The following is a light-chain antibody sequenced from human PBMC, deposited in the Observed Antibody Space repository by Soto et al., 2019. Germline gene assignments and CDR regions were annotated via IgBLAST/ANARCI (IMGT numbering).Light chain of an antibody. CDR3: QQYDSHPYT. J-gene: IGKJ2*01. CDR1: QSINHW. Sequence: DIQMTQSPSSLSASVGDRVTITCRASQSINHWLAWYQQKPGKAPKFLIYDASTLRNEVPSRFSGRGSGTEFTLTISSLQPDDFATYYCQQYDSHPYTFGQGTKVEI. CDR2: DAS. V-gene: IGKV1-5*01.